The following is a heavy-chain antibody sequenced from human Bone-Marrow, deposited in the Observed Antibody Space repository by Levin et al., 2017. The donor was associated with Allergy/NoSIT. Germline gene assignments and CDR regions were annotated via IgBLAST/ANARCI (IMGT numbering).Heavy chain of an antibody. D-gene: IGHD1-1*01. CDR2: IWYDGTKK. CDR1: GFTFRSYA. CDR3: ARDRGTKFWYLDY. V-gene: IGHV3-33*01. Sequence: PGESLKISCATSGFTFRSYAMNWVRQAPGKGLEWVALIWYDGTKKDYSESVKGRFTISRDNSKNTLELQLNSLRAEDTAVYYCARDRGTKFWYLDYWGQGALVTVSS. J-gene: IGHJ4*02.